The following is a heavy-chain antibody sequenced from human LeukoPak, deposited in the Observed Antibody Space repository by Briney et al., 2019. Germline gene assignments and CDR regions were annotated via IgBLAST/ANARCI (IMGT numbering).Heavy chain of an antibody. D-gene: IGHD2-2*02. CDR3: ARALGYCSSTSCYKAFDI. V-gene: IGHV1-58*02. Sequence: SVKVSCKASGFTFTSSAMQWVRQARGQRLEWIGWIVVGSGNTNYAQKFQERVTITRDMSTSTAYMELSSLRSEDTAVYYCARALGYCSSTSCYKAFDIWGQGTMVTVSS. CDR1: GFTFTSSA. CDR2: IVVGSGNT. J-gene: IGHJ3*02.